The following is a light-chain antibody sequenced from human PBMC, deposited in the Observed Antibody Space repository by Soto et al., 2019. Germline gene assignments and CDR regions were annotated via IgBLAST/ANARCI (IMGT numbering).Light chain of an antibody. Sequence: VLTQSPGTLSLSPGESATLSCRASQTVSITYLTWYQQQPGQAPRLLIFGAAIKATGIPDRFSGSGSGRDFTLTISGLEPEDFAVYYCQQYSSSPPISFGQGTRLEIK. CDR2: GAA. CDR3: QQYSSSPPIS. V-gene: IGKV3-20*01. J-gene: IGKJ5*01. CDR1: QTVSITY.